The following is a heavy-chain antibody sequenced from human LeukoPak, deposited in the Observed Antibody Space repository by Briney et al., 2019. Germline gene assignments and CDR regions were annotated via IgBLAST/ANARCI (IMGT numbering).Heavy chain of an antibody. D-gene: IGHD6-13*01. Sequence: KPSDTLSLTCTVSGASITSYYWSWIRQPPGKGLEWIGFFSYSGSAKFNPSLKSRVTISVDTSKNQFSLSLTSVTAADTAVYYCARPVSSSWLCAFDIWGQGTMVTVSS. CDR2: FSYSGSA. V-gene: IGHV4-59*08. CDR1: GASITSYY. CDR3: ARPVSSSWLCAFDI. J-gene: IGHJ3*02.